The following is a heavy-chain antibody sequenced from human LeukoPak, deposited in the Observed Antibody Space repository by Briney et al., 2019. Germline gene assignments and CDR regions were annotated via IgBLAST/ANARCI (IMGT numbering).Heavy chain of an antibody. J-gene: IGHJ5*02. V-gene: IGHV1-2*02. D-gene: IGHD3-3*01. CDR3: ARSTTIFGVLIPSGWFDP. Sequence: ASVKVSCKASGYIFSGYYMHWVRQAPGQGLEWMGWINPKSGGTNYAQQFQGRVTMTRDTSISTAYMELSRLRSDDTAVYYCARSTTIFGVLIPSGWFDPWGQGTLVTVSP. CDR1: GYIFSGYY. CDR2: INPKSGGT.